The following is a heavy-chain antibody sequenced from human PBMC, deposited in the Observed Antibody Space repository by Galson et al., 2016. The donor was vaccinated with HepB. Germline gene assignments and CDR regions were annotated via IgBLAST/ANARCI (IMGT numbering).Heavy chain of an antibody. CDR1: GFFFSSYS. Sequence: SLRLSCAASGFFFSSYSMNWVRQAPGKGLEWVSTISGSGIHTFYGDAVKGRFTISRDNSKNTLYLQMRTLRVEDTAVYYCAKGNTVPDYWGQGTLVTVSS. V-gene: IGHV3-23*01. CDR2: ISGSGIHT. CDR3: AKGNTVPDY. J-gene: IGHJ4*02. D-gene: IGHD4-11*01.